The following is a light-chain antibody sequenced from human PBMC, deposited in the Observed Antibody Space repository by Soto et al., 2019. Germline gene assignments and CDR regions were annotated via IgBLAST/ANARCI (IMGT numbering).Light chain of an antibody. J-gene: IGLJ2*01. Sequence: QSALTQPASGSGYPGQSITISCTGTSSDIGAYNFVSWYQQHPGKAPRLMLYDVNIRPSGVSNRFSGSKSGNTASLTISGLQAEDEADYYCTSWTTSTTMIFGGGTKLTVL. CDR1: SSDIGAYNF. V-gene: IGLV2-14*03. CDR3: TSWTTSTTMI. CDR2: DVN.